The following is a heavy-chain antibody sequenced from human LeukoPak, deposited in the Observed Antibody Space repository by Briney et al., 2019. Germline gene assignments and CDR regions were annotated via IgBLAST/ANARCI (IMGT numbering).Heavy chain of an antibody. CDR3: ARLDCSGGSCIYYGMDV. J-gene: IGHJ6*02. Sequence: SETLSLTCTVSGGSISSYYWSWIRQPAGKGLEWIGRIYTSGSTNYNPSLKSRVTMSVDTSKNQFSLKLSSVTAADTAVYYCARLDCSGGSCIYYGMDVCGQGTTVTVSS. CDR2: IYTSGST. D-gene: IGHD2-15*01. V-gene: IGHV4-4*07. CDR1: GGSISSYY.